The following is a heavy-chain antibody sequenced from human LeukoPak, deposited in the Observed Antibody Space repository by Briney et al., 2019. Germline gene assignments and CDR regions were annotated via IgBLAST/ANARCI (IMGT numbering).Heavy chain of an antibody. CDR2: MNPNSGNT. V-gene: IGHV1-8*01. CDR1: GYTFTSYD. D-gene: IGHD2-21*02. J-gene: IGHJ6*03. Sequence: ASVKVSCKASGYTFTSYDINWVRQATGQGLEWMGWMNPNSGNTGYAQKFQGRVTMTRNTSISTAYMELSSLRSEDTAVYYCAGGLHIVVVTAISYNYYYMDVWGKGTTVTVSS. CDR3: AGGLHIVVVTAISYNYYYMDV.